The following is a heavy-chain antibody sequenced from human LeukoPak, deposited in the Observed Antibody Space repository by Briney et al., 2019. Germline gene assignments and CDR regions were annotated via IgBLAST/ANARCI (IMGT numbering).Heavy chain of an antibody. V-gene: IGHV4-34*01. J-gene: IGHJ4*02. CDR2: INHSGST. D-gene: IGHD6-13*01. CDR1: GGSFSGYY. CDR3: ASFPSIAAAGWFDY. Sequence: PSETLSLTCAVYGGSFSGYYWSWIRQPPGKGLEWIGEINHSGSTNYNPSLKSRVTISVDTSKNQSSLKLSSVTAADTAVYYCASFPSIAAAGWFDYWGQGTLVTVSS.